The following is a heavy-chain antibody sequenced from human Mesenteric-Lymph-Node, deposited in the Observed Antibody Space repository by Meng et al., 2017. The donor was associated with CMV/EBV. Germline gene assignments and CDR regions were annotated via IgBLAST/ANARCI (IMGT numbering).Heavy chain of an antibody. CDR2: INPNSGGT. Sequence: ASVKVSCKASGYTFTAYYMHWVRQAPGQGLEWMGWINPNSGGTNYSQKFQGRVTMTRDTSISTAYMELRRLSSDDTAVYYCARVRGGSSSDAFDYWGQGTLVTVSS. J-gene: IGHJ4*02. CDR3: ARVRGGSSSDAFDY. CDR1: GYTFTAYY. V-gene: IGHV1-2*02. D-gene: IGHD6-6*01.